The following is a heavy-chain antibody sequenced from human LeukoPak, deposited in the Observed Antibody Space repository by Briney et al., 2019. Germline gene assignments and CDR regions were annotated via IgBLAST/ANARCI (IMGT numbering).Heavy chain of an antibody. J-gene: IGHJ4*02. CDR2: ISSGGNT. CDR1: GFTFSTYA. D-gene: IGHD6-19*01. CDR3: TKDRRQWVVPYFDS. V-gene: IGHV3-23*01. Sequence: GGSLRLSCAASGFTFSTYAMSWVRHTPGNGLELVSGISSGGNTQYTDSVKGRFTVSRDNSKNTLHLQMDSLRAEDTAIYYCTKDRRQWVVPYFDSWGQGTVVTVSS.